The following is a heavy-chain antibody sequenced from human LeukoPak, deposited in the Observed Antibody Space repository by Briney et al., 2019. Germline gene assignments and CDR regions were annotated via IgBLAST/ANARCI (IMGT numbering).Heavy chain of an antibody. J-gene: IGHJ4*02. Sequence: GGSLRLSCAASGFTFSDYAMSWVRQAPEKGLEWVSAISGSGGNTYYADSVRGRFTISRDKSKNTLFLQMNSLRAEDTAVYYCARGYASGTYYSDYWGQGTLVTVSS. V-gene: IGHV3-23*01. CDR2: ISGSGGNT. CDR3: ARGYASGTYYSDY. CDR1: GFTFSDYA. D-gene: IGHD3-10*01.